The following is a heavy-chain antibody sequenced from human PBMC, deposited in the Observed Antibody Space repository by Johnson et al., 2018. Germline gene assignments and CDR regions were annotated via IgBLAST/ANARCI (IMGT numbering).Heavy chain of an antibody. V-gene: IGHV3-33*01. Sequence: QVQLVQSGGGVVQPGRSLRLSCAASGFTFSTYGMHWVRQAPGKGLEWVALIWHDGSNKNYADSVTGRFTISRYNSKNTLYPQMNSLRAEDTAVYYCAREYDSSGYYLEYFQHWGQGTLVTVSS. CDR2: IWHDGSNK. D-gene: IGHD3-22*01. CDR3: AREYDSSGYYLEYFQH. CDR1: GFTFSTYG. J-gene: IGHJ1*01.